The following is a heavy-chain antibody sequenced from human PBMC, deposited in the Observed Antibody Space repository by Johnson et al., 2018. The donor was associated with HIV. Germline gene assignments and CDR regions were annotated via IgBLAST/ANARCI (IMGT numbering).Heavy chain of an antibody. CDR1: GFTFDDYA. CDR2: ISWNSGSI. V-gene: IGHV3-9*01. CDR3: AKGYSSSWYKDAYDI. J-gene: IGHJ3*02. D-gene: IGHD6-13*01. Sequence: VQLVESGGGLVQPGRSLRLSCAASGFTFDDYAMHWVRQAPGKGLEWVSGISWNSGSIGYADSVKGRFTISRYNAKNSLYLQMNSLRAEDTALYYCAKGYSSSWYKDAYDIWGQGTMVTVSS.